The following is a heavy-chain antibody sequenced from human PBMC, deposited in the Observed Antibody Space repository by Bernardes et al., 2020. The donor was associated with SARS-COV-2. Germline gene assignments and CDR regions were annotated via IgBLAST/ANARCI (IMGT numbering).Heavy chain of an antibody. Sequence: GGSLRLSCAASGFTFNTYVMHWVRQAPGKGLVWVSRISHDGVTKTYADSVQGRFAVSRDNAKNTLYLQMNNLRAEDTAVYYCARDIDLLFYDYWGQGTLVTVSS. CDR2: ISHDGVTK. CDR1: GFTFNTYV. J-gene: IGHJ4*02. D-gene: IGHD3-9*01. CDR3: ARDIDLLFYDY. V-gene: IGHV3-74*03.